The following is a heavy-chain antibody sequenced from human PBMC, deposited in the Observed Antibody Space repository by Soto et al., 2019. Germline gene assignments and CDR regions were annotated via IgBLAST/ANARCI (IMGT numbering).Heavy chain of an antibody. D-gene: IGHD6-13*01. V-gene: IGHV3-30*18. CDR3: AKESSSWNFDS. J-gene: IGHJ4*02. Sequence: QVQLVESGGGVVQPGSSLGLSFAASGFTFSTYARPWVRQAQGRGLEWVAVTSQDGNKKYYSDSVKGRFTISRDNSKNTAYLQMNSLRAEDTAVYYCAKESSSWNFDSWGQGILVTVSS. CDR1: GFTFSTYA. CDR2: TSQDGNKK.